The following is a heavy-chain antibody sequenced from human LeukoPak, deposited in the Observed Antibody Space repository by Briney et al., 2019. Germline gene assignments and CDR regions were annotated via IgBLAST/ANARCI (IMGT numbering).Heavy chain of an antibody. Sequence: PSETLSLTCTVPGGSISGYYWSWIWQPPGKGLEWIGYIYYSGSTNYNPSLKSRLTISIDTSENQFSLKLSSVTAADTAVYYCAREYSSSSGRRAFDIWGQGTMVTVSS. D-gene: IGHD6-6*01. V-gene: IGHV4-59*08. CDR3: AREYSSSSGRRAFDI. CDR2: IYYSGST. J-gene: IGHJ3*02. CDR1: GGSISGYY.